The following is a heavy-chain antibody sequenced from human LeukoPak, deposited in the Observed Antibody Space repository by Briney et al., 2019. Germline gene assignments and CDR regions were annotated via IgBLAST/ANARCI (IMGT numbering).Heavy chain of an antibody. CDR3: AREVSITPRNSITMVRGVPLFDY. V-gene: IGHV1-8*03. J-gene: IGHJ4*02. D-gene: IGHD3-10*01. CDR2: MNPNSGNT. CDR1: GYTFTSYD. Sequence: ASVKVSCKASGYTFTSYDINWVRQATGQGLEWMGWMNPNSGNTGYAQKFQGRVTITRNTSISTAYMELSSLRSEDTAVYYCAREVSITPRNSITMVRGVPLFDYWGQGTLVTVSS.